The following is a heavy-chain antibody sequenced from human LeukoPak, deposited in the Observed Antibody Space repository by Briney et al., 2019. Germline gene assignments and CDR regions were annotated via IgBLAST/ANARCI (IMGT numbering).Heavy chain of an antibody. D-gene: IGHD3-22*01. J-gene: IGHJ4*02. CDR1: GGSISSGGYY. Sequence: PSETLSLTCTVSGGSISSGGYYWSWIRQHPGKGLERIGYIYYSGSTYYNPSLKSRVTISVDTSKNQFSLKLSSVTAADTAVYYCARVGPYDSSGLDYWGQGTLVTVSS. CDR2: IYYSGST. V-gene: IGHV4-31*03. CDR3: ARVGPYDSSGLDY.